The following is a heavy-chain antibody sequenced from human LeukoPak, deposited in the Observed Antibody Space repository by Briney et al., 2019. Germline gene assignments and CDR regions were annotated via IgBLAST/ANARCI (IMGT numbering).Heavy chain of an antibody. J-gene: IGHJ3*01. V-gene: IGHV3-7*01. Sequence: GGSLRLSCAASGFTLNSYLMRWVRQAPGRGLEWVANIKKDGREESYLDSVKGRFTVSRDNAKNSLFLQMNSLRGEDTAVYYCARSNPNRNALDLWGQGTMVTISS. CDR1: GFTLNSYL. D-gene: IGHD1-14*01. CDR3: ARSNPNRNALDL. CDR2: IKKDGREE.